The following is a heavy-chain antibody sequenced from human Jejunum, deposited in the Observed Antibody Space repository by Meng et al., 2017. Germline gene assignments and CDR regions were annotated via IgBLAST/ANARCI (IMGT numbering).Heavy chain of an antibody. Sequence: QVQLQESGPGLGKPSQNLSLACTVSGDSVTSGSYHWSWIRQPPGKGLEWIGYIHHSGITYYNPSLRSRLLISIDTSKRQLSLTLNSVTAADTALYYCATIQSSPHFFNYWGQGTLVTVSS. CDR1: GDSVTSGSYH. CDR3: ATIQSSPHFFNY. J-gene: IGHJ4*02. D-gene: IGHD6-6*01. V-gene: IGHV4-30-4*01. CDR2: IHHSGIT.